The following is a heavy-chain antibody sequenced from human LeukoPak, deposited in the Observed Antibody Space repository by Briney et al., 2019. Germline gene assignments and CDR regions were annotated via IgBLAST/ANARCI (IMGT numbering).Heavy chain of an antibody. CDR3: ASASSHRIAAGGDY. J-gene: IGHJ4*02. CDR2: MNSDGSSR. Sequence: GGSLRLSCAASGFTFNNYWMHWVRQAPGKGLVWVSRMNSDGSSRNYADSVKGRFTIYRDNAKNTVYLQMNSLRAEDTAVYYCASASSHRIAAGGDYWGQGILVTVSS. CDR1: GFTFNNYW. D-gene: IGHD6-13*01. V-gene: IGHV3-74*01.